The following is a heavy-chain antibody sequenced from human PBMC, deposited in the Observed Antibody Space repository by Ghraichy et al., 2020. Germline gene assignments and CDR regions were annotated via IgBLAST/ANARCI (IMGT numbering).Heavy chain of an antibody. J-gene: IGHJ4*02. CDR3: AGSYGQQLPILSG. V-gene: IGHV4-59*08. CDR1: GGSISNYY. Sequence: SETLSLTCTVSGGSISNYYWSWIRQPPGKGLEWIGYIYYSGSTDYNPSLKSRVTISVDTSKNHFSLKLSSVTAADTAMYFCAGSYGQQLPILSGWGQGTLVTVSS. D-gene: IGHD2/OR15-2a*01. CDR2: IYYSGST.